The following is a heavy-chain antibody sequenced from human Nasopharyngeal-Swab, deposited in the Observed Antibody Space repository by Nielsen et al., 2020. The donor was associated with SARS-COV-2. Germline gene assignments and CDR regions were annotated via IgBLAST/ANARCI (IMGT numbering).Heavy chain of an antibody. CDR3: ARERDGMDV. Sequence: GESLKISCAASGFTSSSYEMNWVRQAPGKGLEWVSYISSSGSTIYYADSVKGRFTISRDNAKNSLYLQMNSLRAEDTAVYYCARERDGMDVWGQGTTVTVSS. CDR2: ISSSGSTI. J-gene: IGHJ6*02. CDR1: GFTSSSYE. V-gene: IGHV3-48*03.